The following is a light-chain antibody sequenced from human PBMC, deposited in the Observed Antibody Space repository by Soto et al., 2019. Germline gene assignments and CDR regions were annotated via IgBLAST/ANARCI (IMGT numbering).Light chain of an antibody. V-gene: IGLV2-14*03. CDR1: SSDVGNYNY. J-gene: IGLJ1*01. CDR2: DVS. CDR3: SSYTRSSSYV. Sequence: QSVLTQPDSVSGPPGQSITISCTGTSSDVGNYNYVSWYQHHPGKAPKLMVYDVSHRPSGVSNRFSGSKSGSTASLTISGLQAEDEADYYCSSYTRSSSYVFELGPRSPS.